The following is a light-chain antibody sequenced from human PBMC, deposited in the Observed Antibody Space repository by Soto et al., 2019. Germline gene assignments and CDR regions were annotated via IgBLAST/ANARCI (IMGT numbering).Light chain of an antibody. Sequence: EIVLTQSPGTLSLSPGERATLSCRASQSVSSRFLACYQQKPGQAPRLLMYGASNRATGIPDRFSGTGSGTDFTLTISRLEPEDFAVYYCQQYGSSPYTFGLGTKLEIK. V-gene: IGKV3-20*01. CDR3: QQYGSSPYT. CDR1: QSVSSRF. CDR2: GAS. J-gene: IGKJ2*01.